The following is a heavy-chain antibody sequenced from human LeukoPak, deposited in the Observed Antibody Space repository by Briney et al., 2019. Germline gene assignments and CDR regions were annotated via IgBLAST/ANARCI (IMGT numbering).Heavy chain of an antibody. Sequence: GASVKVSCKASGYTFTGYYMHWLRQAPGQGLEWMGWINPNSGGTNYAQKFQGRVTMTTDTSTSTAYMELRSLRSDDTAVYYCAGVVGYYFDYWGQGTLVTVPS. J-gene: IGHJ4*02. D-gene: IGHD2-2*03. V-gene: IGHV1-2*02. CDR1: GYTFTGYY. CDR3: AGVVGYYFDY. CDR2: INPNSGGT.